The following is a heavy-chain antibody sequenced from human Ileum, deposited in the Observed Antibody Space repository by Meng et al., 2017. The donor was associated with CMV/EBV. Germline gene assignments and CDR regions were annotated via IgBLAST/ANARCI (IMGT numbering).Heavy chain of an antibody. CDR3: AMCAVVPGAMEGYYYYGMDV. J-gene: IGHJ6*02. CDR1: GGTFSSYA. V-gene: IGHV1-69*05. Sequence: SAKVSCKASGGTFSSYAISWVRQAAGQGLEGMGGIIPIFGTANYGQKFQSRVTITTDESTSTAYMELSSLRSEDTAVYYCAMCAVVPGAMEGYYYYGMDVWGQGTTVTVSS. D-gene: IGHD2-2*01. CDR2: IIPIFGTA.